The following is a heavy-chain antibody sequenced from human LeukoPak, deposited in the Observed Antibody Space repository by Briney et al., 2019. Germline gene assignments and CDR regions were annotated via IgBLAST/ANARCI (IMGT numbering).Heavy chain of an antibody. D-gene: IGHD3-16*02. J-gene: IGHJ4*02. CDR2: IIPIFGTA. CDR1: GGTFSSYA. Sequence: SVKVSCKTSGGTFSSYAISWVRQAPGQGLEWMGGIIPIFGTANYAQKFQGRVTITADKSTSTAYMELSSLRSEDTAVYYCAREYLYDYVWGSYRWRGFDYWGQGTLVTVSS. V-gene: IGHV1-69*06. CDR3: AREYLYDYVWGSYRWRGFDY.